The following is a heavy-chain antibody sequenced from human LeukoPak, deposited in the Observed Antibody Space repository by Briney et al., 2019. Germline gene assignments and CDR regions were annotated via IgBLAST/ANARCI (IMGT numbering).Heavy chain of an antibody. CDR1: GGSISSGGYY. Sequence: SETLSLTCTVSGGSISSGGYYWSWIRQPPGKGLEWIGYIYHSGSTYYNPSLKSRVTMSVGTSNNHFSLRLTSVTAADTALYFCTIFVVADSDAFEIWGQGTMVTVSS. CDR2: IYHSGST. J-gene: IGHJ3*02. V-gene: IGHV4-30-2*01. CDR3: TIFVVADSDAFEI. D-gene: IGHD3-3*01.